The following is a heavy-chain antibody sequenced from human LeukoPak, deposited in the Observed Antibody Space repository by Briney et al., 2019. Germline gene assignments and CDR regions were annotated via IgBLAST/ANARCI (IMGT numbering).Heavy chain of an antibody. D-gene: IGHD3-22*01. V-gene: IGHV3-53*05. CDR1: GFTVSSNY. J-gene: IGHJ4*02. Sequence: GGSLRLSCAASGFTVSSNYMNWVRQAPGKGLEWVSVIYGGGNIYYADSVKGRFTISRDNSKNTLCLQMNSLRTEDTAIYYCARGGGYYYFDYWGQGTLITVSS. CDR3: ARGGGYYYFDY. CDR2: IYGGGNI.